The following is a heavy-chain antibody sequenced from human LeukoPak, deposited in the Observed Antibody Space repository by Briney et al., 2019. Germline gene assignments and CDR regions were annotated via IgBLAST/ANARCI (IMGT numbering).Heavy chain of an antibody. J-gene: IGHJ5*02. CDR2: INQDGSEE. CDR1: GFSFSDYW. V-gene: IGHV3-7*01. D-gene: IGHD2-15*01. CDR3: ARDGSKSCSGGSCYLNWFDP. Sequence: GGSLRLSCGASGFSFSDYWMTWVRQAPGKGLEWMANINQDGSEEYYVASVKGRFTIPRDNAKNSLYLQMTSLRAEDTAVYYCARDGSKSCSGGSCYLNWFDPWGQGTLVTVSS.